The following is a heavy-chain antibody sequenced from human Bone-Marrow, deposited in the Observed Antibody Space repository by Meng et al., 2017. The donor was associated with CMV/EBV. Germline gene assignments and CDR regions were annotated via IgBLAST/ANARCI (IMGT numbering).Heavy chain of an antibody. J-gene: IGHJ5*02. CDR1: GYTFTSYG. V-gene: IGHV1-18*01. D-gene: IGHD2/OR15-2a*01. CDR2: ISLYNGDK. CDR3: ARGGISHNCFDP. Sequence: ASVKVSCKASGYTFTSYGISWVRQAPGQGLEWMGWISLYNGDKNYAQKVQGRVTMTTDTSTSTAYMELSSLRSEDTAVYYCARGGISHNCFDPWGQGTLVTVSS.